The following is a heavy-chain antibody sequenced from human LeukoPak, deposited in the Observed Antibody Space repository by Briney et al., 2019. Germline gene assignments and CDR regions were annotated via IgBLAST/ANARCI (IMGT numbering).Heavy chain of an antibody. CDR2: INHSGST. Sequence: SETLSLTCAVYGGSFSGYCWSWIRQPPGKGLEWIGEINHSGSTNYNPSLKSRVTISVDTSKNQFSLKLSSVTAADTAVYYCARGSRGDYVWGSYRSFHRHSFDYWGQGTLVTVSS. CDR3: ARGSRGDYVWGSYRSFHRHSFDY. J-gene: IGHJ4*02. CDR1: GGSFSGYC. V-gene: IGHV4-34*01. D-gene: IGHD3-16*02.